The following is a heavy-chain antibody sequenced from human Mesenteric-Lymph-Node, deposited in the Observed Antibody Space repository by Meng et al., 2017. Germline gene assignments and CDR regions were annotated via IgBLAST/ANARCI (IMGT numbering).Heavy chain of an antibody. J-gene: IGHJ4*02. CDR1: GYTFTTYG. CDR3: ARGGIFVVVPATMDLDY. CDR2: ISAYNGDT. D-gene: IGHD2-2*01. V-gene: IGHV1-18*01. Sequence: QVQLEQAGAEVKKPGASARASWKAYGYTFTTYGITWVRQAPGQGLEWMGWISAYNGDTNYAQKLQGRVTMTTDTSRSTVYMELRSLRSDDTAVYYCARGGIFVVVPATMDLDYWGQGTLVTVSS.